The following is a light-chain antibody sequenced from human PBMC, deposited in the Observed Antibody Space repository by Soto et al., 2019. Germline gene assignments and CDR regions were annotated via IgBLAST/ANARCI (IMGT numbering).Light chain of an antibody. CDR1: KSISDY. J-gene: IGKJ1*01. CDR3: QHSYGSPRT. Sequence: DIHVTQTPSSLPASVGDRVTMTXRASKSISDYLNWYQHEPGXAPKXXXYDXSSLQSGVPSRLSGSGSGTDFTLTITSLQPEDSATYYCQHSYGSPRTFGQGTKVDI. V-gene: IGKV1-39*01. CDR2: DXS.